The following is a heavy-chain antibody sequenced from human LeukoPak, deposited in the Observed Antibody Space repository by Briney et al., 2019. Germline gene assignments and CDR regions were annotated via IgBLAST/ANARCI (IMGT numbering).Heavy chain of an antibody. V-gene: IGHV1-2*02. CDR2: ISPNSGGT. Sequence: GASVKVSCKASGYTFTGYYMHWVRQAPGQGLQWMGWISPNSGGTSYAQKFQGRVTMTRDTSISTAYMELSRLRSDDTAVYYCGREVGYDSSGYYDYYYYMDVWGKGTTVTVSS. D-gene: IGHD3-22*01. CDR3: GREVGYDSSGYYDYYYYMDV. J-gene: IGHJ6*03. CDR1: GYTFTGYY.